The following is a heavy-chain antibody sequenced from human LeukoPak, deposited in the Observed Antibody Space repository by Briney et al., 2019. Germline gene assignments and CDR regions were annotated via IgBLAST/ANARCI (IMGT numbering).Heavy chain of an antibody. CDR1: GYTITSYD. J-gene: IGHJ6*03. CDR2: MNLDGGNT. CDR3: ARGRCSSTSCYSYRYYYYYMDV. Sequence: ASLKVSCKASGYTITSYDINWVRQATGQGLEWMGWMNLDGGNTGYAQKFQGRVTITRNTSISTAYMELSSLRSEDTAVYYCARGRCSSTSCYSYRYYYYYMDVWGKGTTVTVSS. D-gene: IGHD2-2*01. V-gene: IGHV1-8*03.